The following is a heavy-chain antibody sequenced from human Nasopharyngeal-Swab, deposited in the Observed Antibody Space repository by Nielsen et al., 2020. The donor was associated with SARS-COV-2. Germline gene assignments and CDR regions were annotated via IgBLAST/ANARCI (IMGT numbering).Heavy chain of an antibody. Sequence: GESLKISCAASGFTSSSYSMNWVRQAPGKGLEWVSSISSSSSYIYYADSVKGRFTISRDNAKNSLYLQMNSLRAEDTAVYYCARDGVTILGVVGYYYYMDVWGKGTTVTVSS. CDR3: ARDGVTILGVVGYYYYMDV. D-gene: IGHD3-3*01. CDR2: ISSSSSYI. CDR1: GFTSSSYS. V-gene: IGHV3-21*01. J-gene: IGHJ6*03.